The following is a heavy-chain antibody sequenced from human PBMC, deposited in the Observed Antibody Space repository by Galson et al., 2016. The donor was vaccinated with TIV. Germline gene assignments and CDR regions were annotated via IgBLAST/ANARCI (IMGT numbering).Heavy chain of an antibody. J-gene: IGHJ3*02. CDR3: ARERLGSGYHITSDAFDI. V-gene: IGHV4-61*02. CDR1: GDSISRGAFY. Sequence: LTCTVSGDSISRGAFYWSWLRQPAGKGLEWIGFIYTSGSTDYNPSLKSRVTISVDESRNQFSLKLSSVTAADTAVYYCARERLGSGYHITSDAFDIWGQGTLVTVSS. CDR2: IYTSGST. D-gene: IGHD3-3*01.